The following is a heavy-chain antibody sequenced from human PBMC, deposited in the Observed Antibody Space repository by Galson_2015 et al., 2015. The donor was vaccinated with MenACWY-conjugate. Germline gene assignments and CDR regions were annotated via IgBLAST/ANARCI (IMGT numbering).Heavy chain of an antibody. V-gene: IGHV3-7*03. CDR2: IKQNGSKT. CDR1: GFTFSRYW. D-gene: IGHD2-15*01. J-gene: IGHJ4*02. CDR3: AREEVDSTGGRGSSYSDY. Sequence: SLRLSCAASGFTFSRYWLSWVRQAPGKGLEWVANIKQNGSKTYYVASVKGRFTISRDNAKNALYLQMNSLRADDTAVDYCAREEVDSTGGRGSSYSDYWGQGSLVTVPS.